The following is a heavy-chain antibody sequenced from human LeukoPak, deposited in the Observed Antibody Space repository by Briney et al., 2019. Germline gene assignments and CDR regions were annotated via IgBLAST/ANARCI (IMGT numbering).Heavy chain of an antibody. J-gene: IGHJ4*02. Sequence: SETLSLTCTVSGSSISSYYWSWIRQPPGKGLEWIGYIYYSGSTNYNPSLKSRVTISVDTSKNQFSLKLSSVTAADTAVYYCARDRGYSSSWYFDYWGQGTLVTVSS. CDR3: ARDRGYSSSWYFDY. CDR1: GSSISSYY. CDR2: IYYSGST. D-gene: IGHD6-13*01. V-gene: IGHV4-59*01.